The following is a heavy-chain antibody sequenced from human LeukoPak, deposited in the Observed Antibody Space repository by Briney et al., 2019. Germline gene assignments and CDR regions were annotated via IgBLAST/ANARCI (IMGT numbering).Heavy chain of an antibody. CDR1: GGSISSGGYY. J-gene: IGHJ4*02. D-gene: IGHD1-26*01. V-gene: IGHV4-31*03. CDR3: ARAGLELKHFDY. CDR2: IYYSGST. Sequence: SETLSLTCTVSGGSISSGGYYWSWIRQHPGKGLEWIEYIYYSGSTYYNPSLKSRVTISVDTSKNQFSLKLSSVTAADTAVYYCARAGLELKHFDYWGQGTLVTVSS.